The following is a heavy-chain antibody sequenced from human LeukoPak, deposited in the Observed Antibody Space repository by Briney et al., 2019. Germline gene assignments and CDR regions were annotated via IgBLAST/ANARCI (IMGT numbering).Heavy chain of an antibody. Sequence: SETLSLICTVSGGSISSGGYYWSWIRQHPGKGLEWIGYIYYSGSTYYNPSLKSRVTISVDTSKNQFSLKLSSVTAADTAVYYCARDIRVYCGGDCYPTNYYYYGMDVWGQGTTVTVSS. CDR1: GGSISSGGYY. D-gene: IGHD2-21*02. J-gene: IGHJ6*02. CDR3: ARDIRVYCGGDCYPTNYYYYGMDV. V-gene: IGHV4-31*03. CDR2: IYYSGST.